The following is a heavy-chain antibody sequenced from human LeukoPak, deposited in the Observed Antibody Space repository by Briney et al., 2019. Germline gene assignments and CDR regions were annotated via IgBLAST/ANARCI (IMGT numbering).Heavy chain of an antibody. J-gene: IGHJ4*02. Sequence: GGSLRLSCTASGFTFSSYEMNWVRQAPGKGLEWVSYISSSGSTIYYADSVKGRFTISRDNAKNSLYLQMNSLRAEDTAVYYCAGGVIALFDYWGQGTLVTVSS. CDR3: AGGVIALFDY. CDR2: ISSSGSTI. V-gene: IGHV3-48*03. D-gene: IGHD3-16*02. CDR1: GFTFSSYE.